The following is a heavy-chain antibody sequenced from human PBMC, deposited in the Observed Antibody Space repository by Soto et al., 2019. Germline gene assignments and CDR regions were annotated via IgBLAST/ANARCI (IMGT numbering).Heavy chain of an antibody. CDR2: IYRGGST. J-gene: IGHJ5*01. CDR3: ARWTYSYADLPGVWFDS. Sequence: QVQLQESGPGLVKPSETLSLTCNVSRGSISSGSYYWSWVRQPPGKGLEWIAYIYRGGSTNHHPSFKSRATISVDTSKNQFFLRLRSVIAAGTAVYYCARWTYSYADLPGVWFDSWGQGTLVTVSS. D-gene: IGHD5-18*01. V-gene: IGHV4-61*01. CDR1: RGSISSGSYY.